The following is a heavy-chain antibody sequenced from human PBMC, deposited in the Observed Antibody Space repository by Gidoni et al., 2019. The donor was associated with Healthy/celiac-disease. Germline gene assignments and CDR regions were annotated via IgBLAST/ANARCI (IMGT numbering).Heavy chain of an antibody. Sequence: EVQLLESGGGLVQPGGSLRLSCAASGFTFSRYAMSWVRQAPGKGLEWVSAISGSGGSTYYADSVKGRFTISRDNSKNTLYLQMNSLRAEDTAVYYCAKDRTAVARYMGNWFDPWGQGTLVTVSS. J-gene: IGHJ5*02. CDR1: GFTFSRYA. CDR3: AKDRTAVARYMGNWFDP. CDR2: ISGSGGST. D-gene: IGHD6-19*01. V-gene: IGHV3-23*01.